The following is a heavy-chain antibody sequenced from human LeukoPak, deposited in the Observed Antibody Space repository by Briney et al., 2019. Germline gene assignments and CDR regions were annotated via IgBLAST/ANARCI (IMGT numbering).Heavy chain of an antibody. D-gene: IGHD3-10*01. CDR1: GGSFSGYY. J-gene: IGHJ4*02. CDR3: ARHVEFRFDY. Sequence: SETLSLTCAVYGGSFSGYYWSWIRQPPGKGLEWIGEINHSGSTNYNPSLKSRVTISVDTSKNQFSLKLSSVTAADTAVYYCARHVEFRFDYWGQGTLVTVSS. CDR2: INHSGST. V-gene: IGHV4-34*01.